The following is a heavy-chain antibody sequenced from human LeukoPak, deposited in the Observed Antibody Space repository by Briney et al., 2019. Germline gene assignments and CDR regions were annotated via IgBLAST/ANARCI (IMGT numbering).Heavy chain of an antibody. J-gene: IGHJ4*02. CDR1: GFTFSTYG. V-gene: IGHV3-30*02. CDR2: IRYDGSNK. CDR3: ASPKSYYYDSSGLDY. Sequence: GGTLRLSCAASGFTFSTYGMHWVRQAPGEGLEWVAFIRYDGSNKYYADSVKGRFTISRDNSKNTLYLQMNSLRAEDTAVYYCASPKSYYYDSSGLDYWGQGTLVTVSS. D-gene: IGHD3-22*01.